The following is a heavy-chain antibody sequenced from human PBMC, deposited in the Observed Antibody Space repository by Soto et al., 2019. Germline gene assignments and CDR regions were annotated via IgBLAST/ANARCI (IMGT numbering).Heavy chain of an antibody. V-gene: IGHV4-30-2*01. CDR1: GGSISRRGYS. J-gene: IGHJ5*02. Sequence: QQQLQESGSRLVKSSQPLSLTCADSGGSISRRGYSWSWIRQPPGKGLEGSGYIYHSGRTYYKQALKSRVTISVDRSKNQFSLKLSSVTAAETAVYYCARVPSPWGQGTLVTVSS. CDR2: IYHSGRT. CDR3: ARVPSP.